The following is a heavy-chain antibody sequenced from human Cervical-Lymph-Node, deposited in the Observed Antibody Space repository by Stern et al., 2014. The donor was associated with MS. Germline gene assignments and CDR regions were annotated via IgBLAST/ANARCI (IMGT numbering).Heavy chain of an antibody. CDR2: IYWDDDE. Sequence: QITLKESGPTLVTPTQTLTLTCTFSGFSLSTSGVGVGWIRQPPGTALEWLAVIYWDDDERYSPSLRSRLTITKDTSKNQVVLTMANMDPVDTATYYCAHTTVTFDEAFGLDVWGQGTTVTVSS. D-gene: IGHD4-17*01. J-gene: IGHJ6*01. V-gene: IGHV2-5*02. CDR1: GFSLSTSGVG. CDR3: AHTTVTFDEAFGLDV.